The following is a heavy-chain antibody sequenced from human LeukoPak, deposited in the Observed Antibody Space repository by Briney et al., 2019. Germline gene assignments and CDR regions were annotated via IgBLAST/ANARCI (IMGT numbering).Heavy chain of an antibody. CDR2: ISGSGGTT. Sequence: PGGSLRLSCAASGFTFSFYSMNWVRQAPGKGLEWVSAISGSGGTTYYADSVKGRFTISRDNSKNTLYLQMNGLRAEDTAVYYCAKDLTFDAFDIWGQGTMVTVSS. CDR1: GFTFSFYS. D-gene: IGHD4/OR15-4a*01. V-gene: IGHV3-23*01. CDR3: AKDLTFDAFDI. J-gene: IGHJ3*02.